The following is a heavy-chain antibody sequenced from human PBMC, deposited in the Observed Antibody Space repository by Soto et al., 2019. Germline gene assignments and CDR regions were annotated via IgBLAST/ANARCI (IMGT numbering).Heavy chain of an antibody. D-gene: IGHD1-1*01. CDR1: GYTFTSYG. V-gene: IGHV1-18*01. CDR2: ISAHNGNT. Sequence: QVHLVQSGAEVKKPGASVKVSCKASGYTFTSYGITWVRQAPGQGLEWMGWISAHNGNTDYAQKLQGRVIGTRDTSASTAYMELRSLISDDTAVYYGARGRYGDYWGQGALVTVSS. CDR3: ARGRYGDY. J-gene: IGHJ4*02.